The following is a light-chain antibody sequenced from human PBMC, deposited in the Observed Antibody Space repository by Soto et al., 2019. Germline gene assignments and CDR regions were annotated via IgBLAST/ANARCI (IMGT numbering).Light chain of an antibody. CDR2: TNN. J-gene: IGLJ1*01. CDR3: AAWDDSLGAYV. V-gene: IGLV1-44*01. CDR1: NSNIGTNT. Sequence: QSLLTQPPSASATPGQRVTISCSGSNSNIGTNTVNWYQQLPGTAPRLLIYTNNQRPSGVPQRFSGSKTGTSASLAIGGLQSEDGADYYCAAWDDSLGAYVVGNGTKVTVL.